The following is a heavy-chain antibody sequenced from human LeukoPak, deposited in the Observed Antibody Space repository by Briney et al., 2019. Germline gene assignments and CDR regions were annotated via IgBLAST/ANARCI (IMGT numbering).Heavy chain of an antibody. Sequence: SGTLSLTCTVSGGSINNYYWSWIRQPPGKGLEWIGNIYYSGSTNYNPSLKSRVTISLDTSKNQFSLKLSSVTAADTAVYYCARYMVRGVTTYYFDYWGQGTLVTVSS. CDR2: IYYSGST. CDR1: GGSINNYY. D-gene: IGHD3-10*01. CDR3: ARYMVRGVTTYYFDY. V-gene: IGHV4-59*12. J-gene: IGHJ4*02.